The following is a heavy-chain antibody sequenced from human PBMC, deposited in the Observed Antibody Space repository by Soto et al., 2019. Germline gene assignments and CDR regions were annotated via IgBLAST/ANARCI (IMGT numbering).Heavy chain of an antibody. J-gene: IGHJ4*02. CDR1: GFTFSTYA. CDR2: VSASGLNT. D-gene: IGHD1-1*01. Sequence: EVQLLESGGKLVQPGGSLTLSCAASGFTFSTYAMAWVRQAPGKGLEWVSGVSASGLNTDYADPVKGRFYISRDKSKNRVSVHMNSLRADDTALYYCGRARTRRTSGYFFEYWGQGTRVTVSS. CDR3: GRARTRRTSGYFFEY. V-gene: IGHV3-23*01.